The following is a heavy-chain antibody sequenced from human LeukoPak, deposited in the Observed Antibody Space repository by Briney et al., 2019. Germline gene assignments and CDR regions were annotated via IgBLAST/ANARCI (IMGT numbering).Heavy chain of an antibody. CDR2: ISWNSGSI. Sequence: AGGSLRLSCAASGFTFDDYAMHWVRQAPGKGLEWVSGISWNSGSIGYADSVKGRFTISRDNAKNSLYLQMNSLRAEDTALYYCAKGSGYCSSTSCYWGGYYYYYGMDVWGQGTTVTVSS. CDR3: AKGSGYCSSTSCYWGGYYYYYGMDV. D-gene: IGHD2-2*01. J-gene: IGHJ6*02. CDR1: GFTFDDYA. V-gene: IGHV3-9*01.